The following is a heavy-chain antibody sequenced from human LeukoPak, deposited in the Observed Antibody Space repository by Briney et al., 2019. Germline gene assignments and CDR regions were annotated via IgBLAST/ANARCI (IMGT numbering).Heavy chain of an antibody. CDR3: ARVGQLPHQYYMDV. CDR1: GYTFTSYG. V-gene: IGHV1-18*01. CDR2: ISAYNGNT. Sequence: ASVKVSFKASGYTFTSYGISWVRQAPGQGLEWMGWISAYNGNTNYAQKLQGRVTMTTDTSTSTAYMELRSLRSDDTAVYYCARVGQLPHQYYMDVWGKGTTVTVSS. D-gene: IGHD2-2*01. J-gene: IGHJ6*03.